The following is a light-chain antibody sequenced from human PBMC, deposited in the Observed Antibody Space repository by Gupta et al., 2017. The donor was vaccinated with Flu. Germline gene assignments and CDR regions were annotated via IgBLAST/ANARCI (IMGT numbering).Light chain of an antibody. CDR1: QSISSW. CDR3: QHYNTYPLT. Sequence: SVGDRVTITCRASQSISSWLAWYQHKPGKAPKLLIYKASSLESGVPSRFSGSGSGTEFTLTISSLQPDDFATYYCQHYNTYPLTFGGGTKVEI. CDR2: KAS. V-gene: IGKV1-5*03. J-gene: IGKJ4*01.